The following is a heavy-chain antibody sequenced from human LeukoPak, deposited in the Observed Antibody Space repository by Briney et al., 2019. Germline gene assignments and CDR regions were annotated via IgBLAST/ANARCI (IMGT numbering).Heavy chain of an antibody. CDR2: ISSSGSTI. J-gene: IGHJ4*02. CDR3: ARTVGYSYGYPTYYFDY. V-gene: IGHV3-48*03. Sequence: GGSLRLSCAASGFTFSSYEMNWVRQAPGKGLEWVSYISSSGSTIYYADSVKGRFTISRDNAKNSLYLQMNSLRAEDTAVYYCARTVGYSYGYPTYYFDYWGQGTLVTVSS. CDR1: GFTFSSYE. D-gene: IGHD5-18*01.